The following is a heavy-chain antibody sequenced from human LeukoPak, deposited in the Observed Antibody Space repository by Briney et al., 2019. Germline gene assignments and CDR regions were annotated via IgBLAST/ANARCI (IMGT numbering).Heavy chain of an antibody. CDR2: ITCSGGNT. J-gene: IGHJ4*02. CDR1: GFTFSNYA. CDR3: AKWGDYDVLTGYYVSDY. D-gene: IGHD3-9*01. Sequence: GGSLRLSCVASGFTFSNYAMSWVRQAPGKGLEWVSAITCSGGNTYYAHSVKGRFTISRDNSKNTVFLQMNSLRAEDRAVYYCAKWGDYDVLTGYYVSDYWGQGTLVTVSS. V-gene: IGHV3-23*01.